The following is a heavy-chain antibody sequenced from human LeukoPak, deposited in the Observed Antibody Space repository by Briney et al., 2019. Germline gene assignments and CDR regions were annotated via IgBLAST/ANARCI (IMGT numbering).Heavy chain of an antibody. J-gene: IGHJ4*02. CDR1: GYTFTGYY. D-gene: IGHD2-15*01. CDR2: INPNSGGT. V-gene: IGHV1-2*04. Sequence: GASVKVSCKASGYTFTGYYMHWVRQAPGQGLEWMGWINPNSGGTNYAQKFQGWVAMTRDTSISTAYMELSRLRSDDTAVYYCGRVGGVGGSSWSDVGSWGQETLVTVSS. CDR3: GRVGGVGGSSWSDVGS.